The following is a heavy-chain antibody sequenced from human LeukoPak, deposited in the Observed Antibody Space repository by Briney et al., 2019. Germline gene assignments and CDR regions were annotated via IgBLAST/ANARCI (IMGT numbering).Heavy chain of an antibody. V-gene: IGHV5-51*01. CDR3: AKYYEFSSSSEVGFDY. Sequence: GESLKISCKGSGYSFTSYWIGWVRQMPGKGLEWMGIIYPGDSETRYSPSFQGRVAMSAAKSVSTAYLQWSSLKASDPPIYYCAKYYEFSSSSEVGFDYWGQGPLVTVSS. CDR2: IYPGDSET. CDR1: GYSFTSYW. D-gene: IGHD3-3*01. J-gene: IGHJ4*02.